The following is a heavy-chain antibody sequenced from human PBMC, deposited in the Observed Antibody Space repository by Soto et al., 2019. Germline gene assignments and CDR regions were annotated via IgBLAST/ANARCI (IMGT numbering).Heavy chain of an antibody. Sequence: QVQLQESGPGLVKPSETLSLTCTVSGGSISSYYWSWIRQPPGKGLEWIGYIYYSGSTNYNPSLKSRATISEYTSKNQFSLKLSSVTAADTAVYYCARDGWGFFGANSYGMDVWGQGTTVTVSS. CDR3: ARDGWGFFGANSYGMDV. D-gene: IGHD6-19*01. J-gene: IGHJ6*02. CDR1: GGSISSYY. V-gene: IGHV4-59*01. CDR2: IYYSGST.